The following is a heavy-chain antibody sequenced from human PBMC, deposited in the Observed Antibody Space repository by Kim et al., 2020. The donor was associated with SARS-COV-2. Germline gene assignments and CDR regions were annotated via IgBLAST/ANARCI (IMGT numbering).Heavy chain of an antibody. V-gene: IGHV3-9*01. CDR2: IRWNSGSI. J-gene: IGHJ4*02. CDR3: VRRNYPYYFDY. Sequence: GGSLRLSCAASGLTLDDYAMHWVRQVPGKGLEWVSGIRWNSGSIGYVDSVKGRINISSNNANNSLYLQMNSLRGEDTALYYCVRRNYPYYFDYWGQGTLVTVSS. D-gene: IGHD3-10*01. CDR1: GLTLDDYA.